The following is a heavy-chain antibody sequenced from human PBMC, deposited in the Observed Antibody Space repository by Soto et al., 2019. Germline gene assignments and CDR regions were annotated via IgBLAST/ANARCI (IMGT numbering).Heavy chain of an antibody. CDR2: ISYDGSNK. Sequence: GGSLRLSCAASGFTFSSYGMHWVRQAPGKGLEWVAVISYDGSNKYYADSVKGRFTISRDNSKNTLYLQMNSLRAEDTAVYYCAKDLDVLRFLEWLSHDYYYGMDVWGQGTTVTVSS. V-gene: IGHV3-30*18. D-gene: IGHD3-3*01. J-gene: IGHJ6*02. CDR3: AKDLDVLRFLEWLSHDYYYGMDV. CDR1: GFTFSSYG.